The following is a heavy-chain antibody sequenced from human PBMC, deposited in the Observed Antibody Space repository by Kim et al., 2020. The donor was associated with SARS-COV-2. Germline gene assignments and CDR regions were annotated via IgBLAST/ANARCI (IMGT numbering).Heavy chain of an antibody. V-gene: IGHV3-7*01. Sequence: GGSLRLSCAASGFTFSSYWMSWVRQAPGKGLEWVANIKQDGSEKYYADSVKGRFTISRDNAKNALYLQMNSLRAEDTAVYYCARRYCTCGVCYMCRGVWGKGTTVTV. CDR3: ARRYCTCGVCYMCRGV. CDR1: GFTFSSYW. CDR2: IKQDGSEK. D-gene: IGHD2-8*02. J-gene: IGHJ6*03.